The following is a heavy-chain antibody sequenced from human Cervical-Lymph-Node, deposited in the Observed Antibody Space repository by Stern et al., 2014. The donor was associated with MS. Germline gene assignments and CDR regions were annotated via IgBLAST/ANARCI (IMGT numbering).Heavy chain of an antibody. V-gene: IGHV1-69*01. D-gene: IGHD1-26*01. J-gene: IGHJ5*02. CDR3: ARDWSSGSYHNWFDP. CDR1: GGTFSSYA. Sequence: QMQLVQSGAEVKKPGSSVKVSCKASGGTFSSYAISWVRQAPGQGLEWMGGIIPIFGTANYAQKFQGRVTITAEESTSTAYMELSSLRSEDTAVYYCARDWSSGSYHNWFDPWGQGTLVTVSS. CDR2: IIPIFGTA.